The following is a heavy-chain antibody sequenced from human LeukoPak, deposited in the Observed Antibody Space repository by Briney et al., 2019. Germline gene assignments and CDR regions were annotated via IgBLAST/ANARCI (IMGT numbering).Heavy chain of an antibody. V-gene: IGHV1-2*02. CDR2: INPNSGGT. D-gene: IGHD4-23*01. CDR1: GYTFTGYY. J-gene: IGHJ4*02. CDR3: ARAWDYGGNPDLDY. Sequence: ASVKVSCKASGYTFTGYYMHWVRQAPGQGLEWMGWINPNSGGTNYAQKFQGRVTMTRDTSISTAYMELRSLRSDDTAVYYCARAWDYGGNPDLDYWGQGTLVTVSS.